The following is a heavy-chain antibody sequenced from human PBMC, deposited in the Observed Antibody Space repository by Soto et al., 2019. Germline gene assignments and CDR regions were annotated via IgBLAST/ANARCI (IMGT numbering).Heavy chain of an antibody. D-gene: IGHD6-19*01. CDR2: IIPICGTA. Sequence: QVQLVQSGAEVKKPGSSVKVSCTASGGTFSSYAISWVRQAPGQGLEWMGGIIPICGTANYAQKFKGRVTITADESTSIAYMGLSSLRSEDTAVYYWARDRGRRIAVAGAGPFDYWGQGTMVTVSS. CDR1: GGTFSSYA. V-gene: IGHV1-69*01. J-gene: IGHJ4*02. CDR3: ARDRGRRIAVAGAGPFDY.